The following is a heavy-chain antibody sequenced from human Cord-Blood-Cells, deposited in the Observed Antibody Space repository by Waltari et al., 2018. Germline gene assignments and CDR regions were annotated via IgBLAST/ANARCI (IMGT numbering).Heavy chain of an antibody. CDR3: ARGNNVGDYYYYGMDV. V-gene: IGHV4-59*01. Sequence: QVQLQESGPGLVKPSEPLSLTCTVSGGSISSYYRSWIRQPPGKGLEWIGYIYYSGSTNYNPSLKSRVTISVDTSKNQFSLKLSSVTAADTAVYYCARGNNVGDYYYYGMDVWGQGTTVTVSS. J-gene: IGHJ6*02. CDR2: IYYSGST. CDR1: GGSISSYY. D-gene: IGHD1-1*01.